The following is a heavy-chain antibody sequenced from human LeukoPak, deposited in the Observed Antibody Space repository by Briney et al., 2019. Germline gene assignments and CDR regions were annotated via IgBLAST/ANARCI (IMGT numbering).Heavy chain of an antibody. D-gene: IGHD6-19*01. V-gene: IGHV3-23*01. CDR3: AKSPLVRAVAGYFDY. CDR2: ISGSGGST. Sequence: GGSLRLSCAASGFTFSSYAMSWVRQAPVKELEWVSAISGSGGSTYYADSVKGRFTISRDNSKNTLYLQMNSLRAEDTAVYYCAKSPLVRAVAGYFDYWGQGTLVTVSS. CDR1: GFTFSSYA. J-gene: IGHJ4*02.